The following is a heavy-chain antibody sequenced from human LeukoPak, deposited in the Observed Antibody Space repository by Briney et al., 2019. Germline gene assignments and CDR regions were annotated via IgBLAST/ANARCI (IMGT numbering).Heavy chain of an antibody. J-gene: IGHJ5*01. D-gene: IGHD6-19*01. CDR1: GFTFTYSA. CDR3: AKSLAVPDSPDS. V-gene: IGHV3-23*01. CDR2: VSGSGGNT. Sequence: LAGGSLRLSCAASGFTFTYSAMTWVRQAPGKGLEWVSTVSGSGGNTYYADSVQGRFTISRDNSGNTLYLQMNSLRAQDTAVYYCAKSLAVPDSPDSWGHGTLVTVSS.